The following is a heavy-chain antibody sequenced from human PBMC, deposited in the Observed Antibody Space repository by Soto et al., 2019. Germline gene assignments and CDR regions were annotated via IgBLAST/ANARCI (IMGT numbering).Heavy chain of an antibody. CDR1: GGSISSDSYY. CDR2: ISYSGST. J-gene: IGHJ2*01. V-gene: IGHV4-39*01. CDR3: ARLRGFTVTTYNRGLDL. D-gene: IGHD4-17*01. Sequence: SETLSLTCTVSGGSISSDSYYWGWIRQSPEKGLEWIASISYSGSTYYNPTLKSRLIISVDTSKSQFSLKLSSVTAADTAVYYCARLRGFTVTTYNRGLDLWGRGTLVTVSS.